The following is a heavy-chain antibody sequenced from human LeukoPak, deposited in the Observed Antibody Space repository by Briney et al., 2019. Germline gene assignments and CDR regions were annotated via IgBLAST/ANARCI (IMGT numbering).Heavy chain of an antibody. Sequence: GGSLRLSCAASGFTFSHSGMFWVRQAPGKGLEWVAIIWYDGSEKYYADSAKGRFTISRDNSKNTLFLQMNSLRVEDTAVYYCAKDYGTDDSGRRGYLDNWGQGALVTVSS. V-gene: IGHV3-33*02. CDR3: AKDYGTDDSGRRGYLDN. CDR2: IWYDGSEK. J-gene: IGHJ4*02. CDR1: GFTFSHSG. D-gene: IGHD3-10*01.